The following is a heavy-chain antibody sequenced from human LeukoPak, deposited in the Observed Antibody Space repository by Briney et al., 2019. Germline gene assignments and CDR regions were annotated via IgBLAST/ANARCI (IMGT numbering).Heavy chain of an antibody. CDR2: TNPDGSEI. Sequence: PGGSLRLSCAASGFAFRNYWMSWVRQAPGKGLEWVANTNPDGSEINYVPFVKGRFTISRDNAKNSVFLEMNSLRAEDTAVYYCARDLYGVSHDYWGQGTLVTVSS. CDR3: ARDLYGVSHDY. V-gene: IGHV3-7*03. CDR1: GFAFRNYW. D-gene: IGHD4-17*01. J-gene: IGHJ4*02.